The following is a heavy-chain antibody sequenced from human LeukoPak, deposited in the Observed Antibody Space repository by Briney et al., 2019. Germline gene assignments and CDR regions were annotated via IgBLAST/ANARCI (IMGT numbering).Heavy chain of an antibody. Sequence: PGGSLRLSCVASGFTLSGHWMHWVRQAPGKGLVWVSRINSDESTTVYADSVKGRFTISRDNSKDTLYLQMNSLRAEDTAVYYCARDRPFFEYWGQGALVTVSS. V-gene: IGHV3-74*01. CDR3: ARDRPFFEY. CDR1: GFTLSGHW. J-gene: IGHJ4*02. CDR2: INSDESTT.